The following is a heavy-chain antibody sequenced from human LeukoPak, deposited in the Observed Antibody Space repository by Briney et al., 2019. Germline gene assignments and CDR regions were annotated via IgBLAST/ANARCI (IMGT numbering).Heavy chain of an antibody. Sequence: GESLKISCKGSGYSFTSYWIGWVRQMPGKGLEWMGIIYPGDSDTRYSPSFQGQVTISADKSISTAYLQWSSLKASDTAMYYCASFDYYDSSGYYYADAFDIWGQGTMVSVSS. CDR3: ASFDYYDSSGYYYADAFDI. V-gene: IGHV5-51*01. J-gene: IGHJ3*02. CDR1: GYSFTSYW. D-gene: IGHD3-22*01. CDR2: IYPGDSDT.